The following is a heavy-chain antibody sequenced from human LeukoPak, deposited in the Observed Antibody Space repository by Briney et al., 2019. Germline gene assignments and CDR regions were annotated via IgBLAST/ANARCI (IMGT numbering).Heavy chain of an antibody. CDR2: IYYSGST. D-gene: IGHD6-19*01. CDR3: ARELEYSSGWYWAHYFDY. J-gene: IGHJ4*02. Sequence: SQTLSLTCTASGGSISSGDYYWSWIRQPPGKGLEWIGYIYYSGSTYYNPSLKSRVTMSVDTSKNQFSLKLSSVTAADTAVYYCARELEYSSGWYWAHYFDYWGQGTLVTVSS. CDR1: GGSISSGDYY. V-gene: IGHV4-30-4*08.